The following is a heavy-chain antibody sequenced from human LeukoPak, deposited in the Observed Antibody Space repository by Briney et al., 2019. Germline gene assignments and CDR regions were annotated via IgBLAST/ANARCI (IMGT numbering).Heavy chain of an antibody. CDR1: GGSIISYN. D-gene: IGHD3-10*01. CDR3: ARDCPTSYGSGSYSTYFDY. V-gene: IGHV4-4*07. CDR2: IYTSEST. J-gene: IGHJ4*02. Sequence: SETLSLTSTVPGGSIISYNGSWIRHPPGKGLEWIGRIYTSESTNYNPSHKSRVPMSVDTSKIQFSLKLRSVTAADTAVYYCARDCPTSYGSGSYSTYFDYWGQGTLVTVSS.